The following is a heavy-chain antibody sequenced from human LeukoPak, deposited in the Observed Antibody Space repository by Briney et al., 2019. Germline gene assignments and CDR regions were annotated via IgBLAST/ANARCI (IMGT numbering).Heavy chain of an antibody. J-gene: IGHJ4*02. CDR3: ARDSSEVGAPFRQVGAADY. Sequence: GGSLRLSCAASGFTFRSYAMHWVRQAPGKGLEWVAVISYDGSNKYYADSVKGRFTISRDNSKDTLYLQMNSLRAEDTAVYYCARDSSEVGAPFRQVGAADYWGQGTLVTVSS. CDR1: GFTFRSYA. D-gene: IGHD1-26*01. CDR2: ISYDGSNK. V-gene: IGHV3-30*14.